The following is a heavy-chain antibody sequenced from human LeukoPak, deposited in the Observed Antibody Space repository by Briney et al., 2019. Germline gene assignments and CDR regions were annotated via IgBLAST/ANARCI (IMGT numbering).Heavy chain of an antibody. CDR3: PRTRRTSGIDDTFDI. J-gene: IGHJ3*02. CDR2: IYYSGST. CDR1: GGSISSDC. Sequence: SETLSLTCTVSGGSISSDCWSWIRQPPGKGLEWIGYIYYSGSTNCNAALKSRGTISVDTSNNQFSLKLSSVTAADPAVYYCPRTRRTSGIDDTFDIWGPGTMVTVSS. D-gene: IGHD3-10*01. V-gene: IGHV4-59*01.